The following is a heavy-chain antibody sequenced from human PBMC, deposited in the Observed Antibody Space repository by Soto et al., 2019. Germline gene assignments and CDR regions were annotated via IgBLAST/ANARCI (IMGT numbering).Heavy chain of an antibody. V-gene: IGHV3-30*04. J-gene: IGHJ4*02. CDR3: ARSRSGAVADSFDL. CDR1: GFTFSRYA. D-gene: IGHD3-10*01. Sequence: GSLRRSCCASGFTFSRYAIHWVRQAPGKGLQWVPVISRDGTNKYYVDSVKGRFTISRDNSRNTLYLQMNSLRHEDAAVYYCARSRSGAVADSFDLWGQGPTVTVSS. CDR2: ISRDGTNK.